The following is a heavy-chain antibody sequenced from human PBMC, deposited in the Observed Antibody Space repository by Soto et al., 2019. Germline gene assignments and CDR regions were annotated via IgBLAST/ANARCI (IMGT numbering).Heavy chain of an antibody. Sequence: XATLSLTCNLSGGSSHNFYWLWIRQPPGKGLEWVGHVHYSGSTNYSPSLNSRATISLDTSKSQLSLKLRSVTAADTAMYFCARGVEYYATSGYFSFDYWGQGIPVTV. D-gene: IGHD3-16*01. J-gene: IGHJ4*02. CDR3: ARGVEYYATSGYFSFDY. CDR2: VHYSGST. V-gene: IGHV4-59*01. CDR1: GGSSHNFY.